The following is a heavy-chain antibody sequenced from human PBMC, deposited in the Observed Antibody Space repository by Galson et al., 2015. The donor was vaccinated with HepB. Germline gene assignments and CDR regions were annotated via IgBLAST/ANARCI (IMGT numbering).Heavy chain of an antibody. CDR1: GYRFTSYW. CDR3: ARRRFPYEYTNETFSWFDP. CDR2: IYPDDSDT. V-gene: IGHV5-51*01. Sequence: QSGAEVKKPGESLKISCKGSGYRFTSYWIGWVRQMPGKGLEWMGIIYPDDSDTRYSPSFQGQVTISADKSISTAYLQWSSLKASDTAMYYCARRRFPYEYTNETFSWFDPWGQGTLVTVSS. J-gene: IGHJ5*02. D-gene: IGHD2-8*01.